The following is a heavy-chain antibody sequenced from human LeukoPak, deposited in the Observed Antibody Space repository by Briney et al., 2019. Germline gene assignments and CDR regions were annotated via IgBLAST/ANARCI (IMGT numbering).Heavy chain of an antibody. CDR2: MRPNGHTT. D-gene: IGHD2-15*01. J-gene: IGHJ4*02. Sequence: GGSLRLSCAASGFSLSDYSMSWIRKAPGKGLEWISYMRPNGHTTYYADSLKGRVSVSWDNARNSLYLQLSSLTAADTAFYYCARSGYGDFDFWGQGALVTVSS. V-gene: IGHV3-11*01. CDR3: ARSGYGDFDF. CDR1: GFSLSDYS.